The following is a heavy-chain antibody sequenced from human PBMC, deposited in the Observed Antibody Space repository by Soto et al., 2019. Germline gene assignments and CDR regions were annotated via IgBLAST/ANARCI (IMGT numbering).Heavy chain of an antibody. Sequence: SETLSLTCTVSGGSISSYYWSWIRQPAGKGLEWIGRIYTSGSTNYNPSLKSRVTMSVDTSKNQFSLKLSSVTAADTAVYYCARGVMEQQLVLYVGYDYWGQGTLVTVSS. CDR1: GGSISSYY. CDR3: ARGVMEQQLVLYVGYDY. CDR2: IYTSGST. V-gene: IGHV4-4*07. D-gene: IGHD6-13*01. J-gene: IGHJ4*02.